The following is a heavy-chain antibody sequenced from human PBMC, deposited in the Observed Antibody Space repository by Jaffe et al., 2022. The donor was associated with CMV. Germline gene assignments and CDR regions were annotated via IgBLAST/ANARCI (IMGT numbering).Heavy chain of an antibody. Sequence: EVQLVESGGGLVQPGGSLRLSCAASGFTFSSYEMNWVRQAPGKGLEWVSYISSRGRTIYYADSVKGRFTISRDNAENSLYLQMNSLRAEDTAVYYCARDRASYGYAPFDYWGQGTLVTVSS. V-gene: IGHV3-48*03. CDR3: ARDRASYGYAPFDY. CDR2: ISSRGRTI. D-gene: IGHD5-18*01. CDR1: GFTFSSYE. J-gene: IGHJ4*02.